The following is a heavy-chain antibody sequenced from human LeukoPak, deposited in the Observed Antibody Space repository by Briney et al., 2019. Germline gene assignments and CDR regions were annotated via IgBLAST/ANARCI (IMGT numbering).Heavy chain of an antibody. CDR3: VVGATVFDI. D-gene: IGHD1-26*01. CDR2: IKQDGSEK. V-gene: IGHV3-7*01. CDR1: GFTFSSYA. J-gene: IGHJ3*02. Sequence: QPGGSLRLSCAASGFTFSSYAMHWVRQAPGKGLEWVANIKQDGSEKYYVDSVKGRFTISRDNAKNSLYLQMNSLRAEDTAVYYCVVGATVFDIWGQGTMVTVSS.